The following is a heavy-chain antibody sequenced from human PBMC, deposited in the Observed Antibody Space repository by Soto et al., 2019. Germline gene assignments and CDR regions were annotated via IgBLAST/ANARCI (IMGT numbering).Heavy chain of an antibody. J-gene: IGHJ4*02. CDR2: ISDNSSVI. Sequence: GGSLRLSCAASGFTFSTYSINWVRQAPGKGLEWISYISDNSSVIYYADAVKGRFTISRDNAKNSLYLQMNSLRDEDTAVYYCARDRDAYCSKGICSRPYFDYWGQGTLVTVSS. CDR1: GFTFSTYS. CDR3: ARDRDAYCSKGICSRPYFDY. V-gene: IGHV3-48*02. D-gene: IGHD2-8*01.